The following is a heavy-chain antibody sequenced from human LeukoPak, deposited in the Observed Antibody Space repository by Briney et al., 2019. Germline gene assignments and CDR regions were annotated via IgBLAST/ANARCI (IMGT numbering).Heavy chain of an antibody. J-gene: IGHJ4*02. Sequence: GGSLRLSCAASGFTFDDYAMHWVRQAPGKGLEWVSGTSWNSGSIGYADSVKGRFTISRDNAKNSLYLQMNSLRAEDTALYYCAKAPGLAVAGDPFDYWGQGTLVTVSS. D-gene: IGHD6-19*01. CDR3: AKAPGLAVAGDPFDY. CDR1: GFTFDDYA. V-gene: IGHV3-9*01. CDR2: TSWNSGSI.